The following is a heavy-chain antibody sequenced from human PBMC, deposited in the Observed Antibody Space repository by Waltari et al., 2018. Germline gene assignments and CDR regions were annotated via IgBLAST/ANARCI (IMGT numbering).Heavy chain of an antibody. CDR3: ARGDYYDSSGHAFDI. Sequence: QVQLVQSGAEVKKPGASVKVSCKASGYTFTSYGISWVRQAPGPGLEWMGWSSAYNGNTKEAQKRQGRVTMTTDTSTSTAYMELRSLRSDDTAVYYCARGDYYDSSGHAFDIWGQGTMVTISS. D-gene: IGHD3-22*01. CDR2: SSAYNGNT. J-gene: IGHJ3*02. V-gene: IGHV1-18*01. CDR1: GYTFTSYG.